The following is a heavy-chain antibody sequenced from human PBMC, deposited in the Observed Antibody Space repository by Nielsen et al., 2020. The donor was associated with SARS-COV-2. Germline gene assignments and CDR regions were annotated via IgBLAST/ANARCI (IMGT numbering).Heavy chain of an antibody. D-gene: IGHD3-22*01. Sequence: GGSLRLSCAASGFTFDDYAMHWVRQAPGKGLEWVSGISWNGGSIGYADSVKGRFTISRDNAKNSLYLQMNSLRAEGTALYYCAKDAGCYDSSGYCHGLDYWGQGTLVTVSS. CDR3: AKDAGCYDSSGYCHGLDY. CDR1: GFTFDDYA. J-gene: IGHJ4*02. CDR2: ISWNGGSI. V-gene: IGHV3-9*01.